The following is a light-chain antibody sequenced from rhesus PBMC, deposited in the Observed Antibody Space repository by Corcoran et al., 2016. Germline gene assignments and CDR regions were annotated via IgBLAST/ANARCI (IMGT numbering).Light chain of an antibody. V-gene: IGKV1-43*02. CDR3: LQYNTAPPT. J-gene: IGKJ1*01. CDR1: QAISTS. Sequence: DIQMTQSPSSLSASVGDRVIITCRASQAISTSFNWYQPRPGKPPKRLINRTSSVERGVPPRFSGSGPGTDFTLAISSLQPEDFATYYCLQYNTAPPTFGQGTRVEI. CDR2: RTS.